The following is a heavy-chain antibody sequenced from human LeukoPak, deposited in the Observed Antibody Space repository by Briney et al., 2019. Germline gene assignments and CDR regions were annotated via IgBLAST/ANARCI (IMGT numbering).Heavy chain of an antibody. J-gene: IGHJ4*02. CDR2: MSSDGGTT. CDR3: ARGGSLSASDS. Sequence: PGGSLRLSCATSGFTLTNFAMHWVRQAPGKGLEYVSAMSSDGGTTYYANSVKGRFTMSRDKSKNAVYLQMGSLRPDDMAVYYCARGGSLSASDSWGQGTLVTVSS. D-gene: IGHD2/OR15-2a*01. CDR1: GFTLTNFA. V-gene: IGHV3-64*01.